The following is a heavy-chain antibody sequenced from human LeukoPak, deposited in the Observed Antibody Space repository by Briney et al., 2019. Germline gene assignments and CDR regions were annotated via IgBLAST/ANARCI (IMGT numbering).Heavy chain of an antibody. CDR2: ISSSSSYI. CDR1: GFTFSSYS. J-gene: IGHJ4*02. V-gene: IGHV3-21*01. D-gene: IGHD5-24*01. Sequence: PGESLRLSCAASGFTFSSYSMNWVRQAPGKGLEWVSSISSSSSYIYYADSVKGRFTISRDNAKNSLYLQMNSLRAEDTAVYYCARVGYIDEGIDYWGQGTLVTVSS. CDR3: ARVGYIDEGIDY.